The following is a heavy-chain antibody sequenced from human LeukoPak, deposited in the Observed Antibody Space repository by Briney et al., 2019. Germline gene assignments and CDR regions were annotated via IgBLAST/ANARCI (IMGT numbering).Heavy chain of an antibody. CDR3: ARGYSPRFGADYYDYGMDV. CDR2: IYSSGST. J-gene: IGHJ6*04. CDR1: GGSISGYY. Sequence: ASETLSLTCTVSGGSISGYYCSWVRQPPGKGLEWIGYIYSSGSTNYNPSLESRVTISVDTSKNQVSLKLSSVTAADTAVYYCARGYSPRFGADYYDYGMDVWGKGTTVTVSS. V-gene: IGHV4-59*01. D-gene: IGHD3-10*02.